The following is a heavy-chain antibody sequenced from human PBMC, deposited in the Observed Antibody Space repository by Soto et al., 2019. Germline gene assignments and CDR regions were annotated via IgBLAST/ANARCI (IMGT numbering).Heavy chain of an antibody. J-gene: IGHJ4*02. CDR2: ITWNSGKA. V-gene: IGHV3-9*01. D-gene: IGHD4-17*01. Sequence: EVRLVESGGGLVQPGRSLRLSCAASGFRFDEYAMHWVRQAPGKGLEWVSGITWNSGKAAFADSVKGRFTISRDNAKNSLYLQMNSLRPEDTALYFCAKIRRSDYQGFDYWGRGTLVTVSS. CDR3: AKIRRSDYQGFDY. CDR1: GFRFDEYA.